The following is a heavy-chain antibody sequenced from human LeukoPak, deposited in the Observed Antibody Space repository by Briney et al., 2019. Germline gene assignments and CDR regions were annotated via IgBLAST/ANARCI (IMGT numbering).Heavy chain of an antibody. D-gene: IGHD6-13*01. CDR1: GYSFTIYW. Sequence: GESLKISCKGSGYSFTIYWIGWVRQMPGKGLEWMGIIYPGDSDTTYSPSFQGQVTISADKSISTAYLQWSSLKASDSAMYYCGRIPAAGSLKGSFDIWGQGTMVTVSS. J-gene: IGHJ3*02. CDR2: IYPGDSDT. V-gene: IGHV5-51*01. CDR3: GRIPAAGSLKGSFDI.